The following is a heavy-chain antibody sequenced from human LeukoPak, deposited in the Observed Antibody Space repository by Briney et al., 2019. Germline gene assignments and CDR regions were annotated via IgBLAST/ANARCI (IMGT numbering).Heavy chain of an antibody. J-gene: IGHJ4*02. CDR3: ARGAIAVAGSDYFDY. CDR1: GFSLSTSGMS. D-gene: IGHD6-19*01. V-gene: IGHV2-70*04. CDR2: IDWDDDK. Sequence: SGPTLVNPTQTLTLTCTFSGFSLSTSGMSVSWIRQPPGKALEWLARIDWDDDKFYSTSLKTRLTISKDTSKNQVVLTMTNMDPVDTATYYCARGAIAVAGSDYFDYWGQGTLVTVSS.